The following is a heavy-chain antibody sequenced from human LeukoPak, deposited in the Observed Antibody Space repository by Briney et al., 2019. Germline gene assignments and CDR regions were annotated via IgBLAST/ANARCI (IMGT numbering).Heavy chain of an antibody. D-gene: IGHD6-13*01. J-gene: IGHJ4*02. CDR2: ISPADSNA. V-gene: IGHV5-51*01. CDR3: ARLTLGADGVHY. Sequence: GESLKSSCKGSGYSFNSLWFGWVRQMPGKGLEWVGMISPADSNARYSPSFQGQVTFSADKSINTAYLQWSSLRASDTARYYCARLTLGADGVHYWGQGTLVTVSS. CDR1: GYSFNSLW.